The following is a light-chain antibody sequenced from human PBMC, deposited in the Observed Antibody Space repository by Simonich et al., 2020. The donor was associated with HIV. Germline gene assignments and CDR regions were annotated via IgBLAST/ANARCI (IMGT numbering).Light chain of an antibody. CDR3: QHYYSTPPT. V-gene: IGKV4-1*01. CDR2: WAS. Sequence: DIVMTQSPLSLPVTPGEPASISCRSSQSLLHSNGYTYLDWYLQKPGQPPKLLIYWASTRESGVPDRFSGSGSGTDFTLTISSLQAEDVAVYYCQHYYSTPPTFGQGTKVEIK. CDR1: QSLLHSNGYTY. J-gene: IGKJ1*01.